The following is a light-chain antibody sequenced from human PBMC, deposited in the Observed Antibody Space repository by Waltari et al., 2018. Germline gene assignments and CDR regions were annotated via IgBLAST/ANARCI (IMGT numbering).Light chain of an antibody. Sequence: EIVLTQSPGTASLSPGERVTLSCRASQTVGSSSLAWYQQKPGQAPRLVIYRASRRATGIPDRFSGSGSGTDFSRTISRLEPEDFAVYYCQQHGTLPATFGQGTKVEIK. V-gene: IGKV3-20*01. CDR3: QQHGTLPAT. CDR2: RAS. J-gene: IGKJ1*01. CDR1: QTVGSSS.